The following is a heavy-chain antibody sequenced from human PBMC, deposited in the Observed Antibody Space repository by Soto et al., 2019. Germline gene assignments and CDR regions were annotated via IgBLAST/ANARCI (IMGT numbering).Heavy chain of an antibody. V-gene: IGHV4-30-4*01. J-gene: IGHJ6*02. CDR2: IYYSGST. CDR1: GGSISRGDYD. Sequence: SETLSHSCTVSGGSISRGDYDLCCTRQPQGKGLEWIGYIYYSGSTYYNPSLKSRVTISVDTSKNQFSLKLSSVTAADTAVYYCARVWSIVVTDQNYYYGMDVWGQGTTVT. CDR3: ARVWSIVVTDQNYYYGMDV. D-gene: IGHD5-12*01.